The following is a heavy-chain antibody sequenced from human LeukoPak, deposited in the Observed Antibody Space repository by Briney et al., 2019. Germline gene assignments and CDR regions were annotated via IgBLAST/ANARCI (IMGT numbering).Heavy chain of an antibody. Sequence: GGSLSLSLAASGFPFSSYGMNWVRSAPGKGLEWVAVTSYDGSNKYYPDSVKGRFTISRDNCKNTLYLEMNRLRAEDTAVYYCAKAQGDYYYDSSGYYDWFDPWGQGTLVTVSS. CDR3: AKAQGDYYYDSSGYYDWFDP. CDR1: GFPFSSYG. D-gene: IGHD3-22*01. V-gene: IGHV3-30*18. CDR2: TSYDGSNK. J-gene: IGHJ5*02.